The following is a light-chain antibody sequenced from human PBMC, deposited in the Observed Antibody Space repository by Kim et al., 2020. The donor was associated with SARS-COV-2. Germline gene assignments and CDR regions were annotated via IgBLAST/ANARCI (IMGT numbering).Light chain of an antibody. CDR2: GAS. Sequence: VSPGERATLSCRASQSVSSNLAWYQQKPGQAPRLLIYGASTRDTGIPARFSGSGSGTEFTLTISSLQSEDFAVYYCQQYNNWPLTFGQGTRLEIK. V-gene: IGKV3-15*01. J-gene: IGKJ5*01. CDR1: QSVSSN. CDR3: QQYNNWPLT.